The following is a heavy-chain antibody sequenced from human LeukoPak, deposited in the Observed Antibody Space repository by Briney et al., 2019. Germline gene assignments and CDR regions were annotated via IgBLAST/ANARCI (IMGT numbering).Heavy chain of an antibody. CDR3: AKDSGYTSSWYFGDY. CDR1: GFTFSSYG. Sequence: GRSLRLSCVASGFTFSSYGMHWVRQAPGRGLEWVAFIRYDGSNKYYVDSVKGRFIISKDNSKNTLYLQMNSLRTEDTAFYYCAKDSGYTSSWYFGDYWGQGTLVTVSS. V-gene: IGHV3-30*02. J-gene: IGHJ4*02. D-gene: IGHD6-13*01. CDR2: IRYDGSNK.